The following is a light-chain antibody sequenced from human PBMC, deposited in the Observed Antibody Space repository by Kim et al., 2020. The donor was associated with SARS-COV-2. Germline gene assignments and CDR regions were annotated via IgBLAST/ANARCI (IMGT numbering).Light chain of an antibody. CDR1: QTVSSN. J-gene: IGKJ2*01. Sequence: DIMMTQSPATLSVSPGESATLSCRASQTVSSNLAWYQQKPGQAPRPLIYGAFTRATGIPVRFTGSGSGTEFTLTISSLQSEDSAIYYCQQYANWHPYTFGQGTKLEI. CDR2: GAF. V-gene: IGKV3-15*01. CDR3: QQYANWHPYT.